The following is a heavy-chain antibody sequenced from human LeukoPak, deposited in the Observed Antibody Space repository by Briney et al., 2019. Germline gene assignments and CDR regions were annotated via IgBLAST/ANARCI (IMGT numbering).Heavy chain of an antibody. CDR3: ARDGYSYAVWFDP. Sequence: PSETLSLTCTVSGGSISSYYWSWVRQPAGKGLEWIGRIYTSGSTTYNPSLKSRRTMSVDTSKNQFSLKLSSVTAADTAVYYCARDGYSYAVWFDPWGQGTLVTVSS. CDR1: GGSISSYY. V-gene: IGHV4-4*07. J-gene: IGHJ5*02. CDR2: IYTSGST. D-gene: IGHD5-18*01.